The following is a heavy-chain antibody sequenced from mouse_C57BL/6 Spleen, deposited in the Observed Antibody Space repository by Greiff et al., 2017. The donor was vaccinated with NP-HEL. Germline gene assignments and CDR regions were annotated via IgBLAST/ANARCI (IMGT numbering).Heavy chain of an antibody. CDR1: GFTFSSYA. Sequence: EVQGVESGGGLVKPGGSLKLSCAASGFTFSSYAMSWVRQTPEKRLEWVATISAGGSYTYYPDNVKGRFTISRDKAKNNLYLQMSHLKSEDTAMYYCARDRSIWDGFAYWGQGTLVTVSA. V-gene: IGHV5-4*01. CDR2: ISAGGSYT. J-gene: IGHJ3*01. D-gene: IGHD4-1*01. CDR3: ARDRSIWDGFAY.